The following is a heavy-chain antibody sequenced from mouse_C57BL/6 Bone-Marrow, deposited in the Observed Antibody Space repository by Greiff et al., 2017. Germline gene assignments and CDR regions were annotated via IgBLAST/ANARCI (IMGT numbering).Heavy chain of an antibody. Sequence: QVQLQQPGAELVRPGSSVKLSCKASGYTFTSSWLHWVKQRPIQGLEWIGNIDPSDSETHSNQKFKYKATLTVDKSSSTAYMQLSSLTSEDSAVDYCAIYGDDTNWYFDVWGTGTTVTVSS. D-gene: IGHD2-2*01. CDR3: AIYGDDTNWYFDV. J-gene: IGHJ1*03. CDR1: GYTFTSSW. CDR2: IDPSDSET. V-gene: IGHV1-52*01.